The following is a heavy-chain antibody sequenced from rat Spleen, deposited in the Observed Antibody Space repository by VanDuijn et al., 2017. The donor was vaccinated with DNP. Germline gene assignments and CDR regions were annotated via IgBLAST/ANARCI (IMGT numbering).Heavy chain of an antibody. Sequence: EVQVLESGGGLVQPGNSLKLSCATSGFTFSTAWMFWYRQFPEKRLEWVARIVAKSDNYATDYTESVKGRFTVSRDDSKSSIYLQMNNLKEEDTAIYYCALITTTAPFLDNWGQGVMVTVSS. CDR1: GFTFSTAW. CDR3: ALITTTAPFLDN. V-gene: IGHV6-6*01. D-gene: IGHD1-10*01. J-gene: IGHJ2*01. CDR2: IVAKSDNYAT.